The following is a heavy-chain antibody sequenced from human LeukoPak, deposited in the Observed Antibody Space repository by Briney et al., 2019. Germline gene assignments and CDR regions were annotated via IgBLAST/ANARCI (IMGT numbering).Heavy chain of an antibody. CDR1: GFTFSTYG. CDR3: ARISCTSCSAMYYMDV. V-gene: IGHV3-33*01. Sequence: GGSLRLSCAASGFTFSTYGMHWVRQAPGKGLEWVAVIWYHGSETSYADSVKGRFTISRDNSKYTLYMQMNGLRAEDTAVYYCARISCTSCSAMYYMDVWGKGTTVTVSS. J-gene: IGHJ6*03. CDR2: IWYHGSET. D-gene: IGHD2-2*01.